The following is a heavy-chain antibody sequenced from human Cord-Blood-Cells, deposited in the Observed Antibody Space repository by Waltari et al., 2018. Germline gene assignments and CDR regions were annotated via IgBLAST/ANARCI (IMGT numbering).Heavy chain of an antibody. Sequence: QVQLQQWGAGLLKPSETLSLTCAVYGGSFSGYYWSWIRQPPGKGLEWIGEINHSGSTNSNPSLKSLVTISVDTSKNQFSLKLSSVTAADTAVYYCARWNWGSGAFDIWGQGTMVTVSS. J-gene: IGHJ3*02. CDR2: INHSGST. V-gene: IGHV4-34*01. D-gene: IGHD7-27*01. CDR3: ARWNWGSGAFDI. CDR1: GGSFSGYY.